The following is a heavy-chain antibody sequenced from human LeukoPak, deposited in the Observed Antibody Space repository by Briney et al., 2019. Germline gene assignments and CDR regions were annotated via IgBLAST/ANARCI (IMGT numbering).Heavy chain of an antibody. CDR3: AREATYGGYFDY. D-gene: IGHD3-10*01. J-gene: IGHJ4*02. Sequence: GASVKVSCKASGYAFSNDYIHWVRQAPGQGLEWMGIINPSDGTTGYAQKFQGRVTMTRDTSTSTVYMGLSGLRSEDTAVYYCAREATYGGYFDYWGQGTLVTVSS. V-gene: IGHV1-46*03. CDR2: INPSDGTT. CDR1: GYAFSNDY.